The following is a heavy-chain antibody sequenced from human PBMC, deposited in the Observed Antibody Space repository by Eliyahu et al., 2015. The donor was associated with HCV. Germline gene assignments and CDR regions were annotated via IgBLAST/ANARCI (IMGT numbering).Heavy chain of an antibody. CDR2: IYYSGST. D-gene: IGHD2-15*01. CDR1: GGXISSRSYY. CDR3: ATLVVVEVYFDF. V-gene: IGHV4-39*01. J-gene: IGHJ4*02. Sequence: QLQLQESGPGLVXPSETLSLTCTVXGGXISSRSYYWGWIRQPPGKGLEWIGSIYYSGSTYYNPSLKSRVTISVDTPKNQFSLRLSSVTAADTAAYYCATLVVVEVYFDFWGQGTLVTVSS.